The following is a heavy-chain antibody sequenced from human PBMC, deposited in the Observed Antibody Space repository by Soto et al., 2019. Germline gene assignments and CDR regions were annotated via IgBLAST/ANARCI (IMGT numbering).Heavy chain of an antibody. D-gene: IGHD5-18*01. V-gene: IGHV5-10-1*01. CDR1: GYSFTSHW. CDR2: IDPSDSYT. J-gene: IGHJ2*01. CDR3: ARGDTALSYWYFDL. Sequence: EVQLVQSGAEVKKPGESLRISCKGSGYSFTSHWISWVRQMPGKGLEWMGRIDPSDSYTSYSPSFQGHVTISTDKSISTVYLQWSSLKASDTAMCYCARGDTALSYWYFDLWGRGTLVTVSS.